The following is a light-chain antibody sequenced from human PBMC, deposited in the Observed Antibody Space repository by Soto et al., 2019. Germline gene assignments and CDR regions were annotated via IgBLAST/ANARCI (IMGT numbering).Light chain of an antibody. V-gene: IGKV3-15*01. J-gene: IGKJ4*01. CDR2: GAS. CDR3: QRYINWPPLT. CDR1: QSVSSN. Sequence: EIVLTQSPATLSVSPGERATLSCRASQSVSSNVAWYQQTPGQAPRLLIYGASTRATGVPARFSGSGSGTEFTLTISSLQSEDFAVYFCQRYINWPPLTFGGGTKVDIK.